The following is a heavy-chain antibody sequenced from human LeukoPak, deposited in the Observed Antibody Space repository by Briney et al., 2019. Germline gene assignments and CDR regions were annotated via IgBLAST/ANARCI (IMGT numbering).Heavy chain of an antibody. D-gene: IGHD3-10*01. Sequence: GGPLTLSCAPSGLTQSNSWMHCPPDAPGEGVVCVSRNSKCGHNTPSARPVKGRFTISRDHAKNTLFLQMNSRSVEDTAIYCCARVSGLGKNEHYQHWGQGDLVTV. CDR1: GLTQSNSW. V-gene: IGHV3-74*03. J-gene: IGHJ1*01. CDR2: NSKCGHNT. CDR3: ARVSGLGKNEHYQH.